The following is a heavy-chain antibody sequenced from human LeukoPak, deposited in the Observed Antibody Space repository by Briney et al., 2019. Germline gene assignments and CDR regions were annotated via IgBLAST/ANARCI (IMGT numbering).Heavy chain of an antibody. CDR1: GGTFTSD. Sequence: ASVKVSCKASGGTFTSDINWVRQAPGQGLEWMGWMNPKSGNTDYARKFQGRVTMTGCTSVNAAYMELSSLRSEDTAVYYCARGWVNPDCSGGSCYTLNLWGQGTLVAVSS. J-gene: IGHJ5*02. V-gene: IGHV1-8*01. CDR2: MNPKSGNT. CDR3: ARGWVNPDCSGGSCYTLNL. D-gene: IGHD2-15*01.